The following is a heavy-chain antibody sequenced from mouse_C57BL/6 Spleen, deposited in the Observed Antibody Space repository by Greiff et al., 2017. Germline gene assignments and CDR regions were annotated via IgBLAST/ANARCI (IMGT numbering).Heavy chain of an antibody. CDR3: ARGGDYDYDRLDY. Sequence: VQLQQSGAELVKPGASVKISCKASGYAFSSYWMNWVKQRPGKGLEWIGQIYPGDGDTNYNGKFKGKATLTADKSSSTAYMQLSSLTSEDSAVYFGARGGDYDYDRLDYWSQGTTLTVSS. CDR2: IYPGDGDT. CDR1: GYAFSSYW. J-gene: IGHJ2*01. D-gene: IGHD2-4*01. V-gene: IGHV1-80*01.